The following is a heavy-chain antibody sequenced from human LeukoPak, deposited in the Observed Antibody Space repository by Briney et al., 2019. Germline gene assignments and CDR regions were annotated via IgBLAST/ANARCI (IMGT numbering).Heavy chain of an antibody. CDR2: IFPADSHT. CDR1: GYSFTTDW. Sequence: GESLKISCKGSGYSFTTDWIGWVRQMPGKGLEWMGIIFPADSHTRYTPSFQGQVTISADKSISTAYLQWDSLKASDTAMYYCARPAGVPRWGQGTLVTVSS. V-gene: IGHV5-51*01. J-gene: IGHJ4*02. D-gene: IGHD3-10*01. CDR3: ARPAGVPR.